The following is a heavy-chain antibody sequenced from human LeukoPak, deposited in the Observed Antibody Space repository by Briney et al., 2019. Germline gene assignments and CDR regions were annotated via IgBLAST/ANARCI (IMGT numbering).Heavy chain of an antibody. V-gene: IGHV4-39*01. CDR2: IYYSGST. D-gene: IGHD3-3*01. CDR1: GGSISSSSYY. Sequence: SETLSLTCTVSGGSISSSSYYWGWIRQPPGKGLEWIGSIYYSGSTYYNPSLKSRVTISVDTSKNQFSLKLSSVTAADTAVYYCARAHPYYDFWSGYPGDYYYYYMDVWGKGATVTVSS. J-gene: IGHJ6*03. CDR3: ARAHPYYDFWSGYPGDYYYYYMDV.